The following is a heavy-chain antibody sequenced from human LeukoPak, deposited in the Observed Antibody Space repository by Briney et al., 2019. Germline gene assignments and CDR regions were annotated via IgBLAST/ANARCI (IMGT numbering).Heavy chain of an antibody. CDR2: MNPNSGNT. CDR1: GYTFTSYD. Sequence: GASVKVSCKASGYTFTSYDINWVRQATGQGLEWMGWMNPNSGNTGYAQKFQGRVTMTRNTSINSAYMELSSLRSEDTAVYYCARRVYSSSWRYFDYWGQGTLVTVSS. D-gene: IGHD6-13*01. CDR3: ARRVYSSSWRYFDY. V-gene: IGHV1-8*01. J-gene: IGHJ4*02.